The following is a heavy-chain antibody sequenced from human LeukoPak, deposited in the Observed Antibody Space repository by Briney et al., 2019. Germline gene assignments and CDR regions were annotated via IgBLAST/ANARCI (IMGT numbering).Heavy chain of an antibody. D-gene: IGHD6-19*01. CDR1: GYTFTGYY. V-gene: IGHV1-2*02. CDR2: INPNSGGT. CDR3: ARTGYSSGWYDY. J-gene: IGHJ4*02. Sequence: ASVKVSCKASGYTFTGYYVYWVRQAPGQGLEWMGWINPNSGGTNHAQKFQGRVTMTRDTSISTAYMELSRLRSDDTAVYYCARTGYSSGWYDYWGQGTLVTVSS.